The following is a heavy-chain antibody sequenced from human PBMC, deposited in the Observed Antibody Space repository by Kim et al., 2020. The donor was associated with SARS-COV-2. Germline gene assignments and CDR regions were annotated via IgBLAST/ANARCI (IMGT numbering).Heavy chain of an antibody. CDR1: GFTLNTYW. Sequence: GGSLRLSCAASGFTLNTYWMTWVRQAPGKGLEWVANIKQDGSEKNYVDSVKGRFTISRDNAKNSLYLQMNSLRAEDTAVYFCARGADSPKFWGQGTLVT. D-gene: IGHD2-15*01. CDR2: IKQDGSEK. J-gene: IGHJ4*02. CDR3: ARGADSPKF. V-gene: IGHV3-7*01.